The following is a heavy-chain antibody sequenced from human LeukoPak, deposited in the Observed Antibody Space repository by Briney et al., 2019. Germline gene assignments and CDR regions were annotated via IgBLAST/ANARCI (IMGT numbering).Heavy chain of an antibody. CDR3: ATGRAGFLEWFLYYFDY. CDR1: GGSFSGYY. Sequence: PSETLSLTCAVYGGSFSGYYWSWIRQPPGKWLEWIGEINHSGSTNYNPSLKSRVTISVDTSKNQFSLKLSSVTAADTAVYYCATGRAGFLEWFLYYFDYWGQGTLVTVSS. J-gene: IGHJ4*02. V-gene: IGHV4-34*01. CDR2: INHSGST. D-gene: IGHD3-3*01.